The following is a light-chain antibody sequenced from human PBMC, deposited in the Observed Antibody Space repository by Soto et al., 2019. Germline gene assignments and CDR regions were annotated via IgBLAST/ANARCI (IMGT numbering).Light chain of an antibody. CDR1: QGISSY. V-gene: IGKV1-27*01. CDR3: QKYTNVPA. CDR2: AAS. J-gene: IGKJ4*01. Sequence: DIQMTQSPSSLSASVGDIVTITCRASQGISSYLAWCQQIPGKVPKLLISAASTLQSGVPSRFSGSGSGTDFTLTISSLQPEDVATYYCQKYTNVPAFGGGTKVEIK.